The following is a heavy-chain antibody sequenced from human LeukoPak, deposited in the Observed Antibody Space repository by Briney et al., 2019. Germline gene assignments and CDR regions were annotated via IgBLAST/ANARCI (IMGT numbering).Heavy chain of an antibody. CDR1: GGSISSGDYY. V-gene: IGHV4-30-4*01. D-gene: IGHD2-21*02. Sequence: SETLSLTCTVSGGSISSGDYYWSWIRQPPGKGLEWIGYIYYSGSTYYNPSLKSRVTISVDTSKNQFSLKLSSVTAADTAVYYCARDRGPYPCGGDCSNWFDPWGQGTLVTVSS. J-gene: IGHJ5*02. CDR3: ARDRGPYPCGGDCSNWFDP. CDR2: IYYSGST.